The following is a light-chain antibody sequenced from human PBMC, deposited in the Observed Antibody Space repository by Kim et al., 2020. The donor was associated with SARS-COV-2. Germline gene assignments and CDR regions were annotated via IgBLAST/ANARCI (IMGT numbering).Light chain of an antibody. Sequence: SYELTQPPSVSVAPGKTARITCGGNNIGSKSVHWYQQKPGQAPVLVIYYDSDRPSGIPERFSGSNSGNTATLTISRVEAGDEADHYCQVWDSSIDHRVFG. CDR2: YDS. V-gene: IGLV3-21*04. CDR3: QVWDSSIDHRV. J-gene: IGLJ3*02. CDR1: NIGSKS.